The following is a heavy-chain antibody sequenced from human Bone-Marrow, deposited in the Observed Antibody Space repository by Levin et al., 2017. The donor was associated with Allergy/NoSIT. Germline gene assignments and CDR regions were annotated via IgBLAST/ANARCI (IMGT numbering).Heavy chain of an antibody. J-gene: IGHJ6*03. V-gene: IGHV4-4*02. CDR1: GGSVSDTNW. CDR3: ARPFNYYIDV. Sequence: PSQTLSLTCAVSGGSVSDTNWWGWVRQPPGKGLEWIGEIYHSGSTQCNPSLKSRVTMSMNKPENQFYLILSSVTAADTAVYYCARPFNYYIDVWGKGTTVTVS. CDR2: IYHSGST.